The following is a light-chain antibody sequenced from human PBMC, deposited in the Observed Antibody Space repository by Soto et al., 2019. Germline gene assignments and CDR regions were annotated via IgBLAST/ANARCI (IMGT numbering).Light chain of an antibody. Sequence: QSALTQPRSVSGAPGQSVTISCTGTSSDVVSWYQQRPGKAHKLIIFYVSQRPSGVPDRFSASKSGNTASLTISGLQAEDEADYYCCSSAGGFTWVFGGGTKLTVL. V-gene: IGLV2-11*01. CDR1: SSDV. CDR3: CSSAGGFTWV. CDR2: YVS. J-gene: IGLJ3*02.